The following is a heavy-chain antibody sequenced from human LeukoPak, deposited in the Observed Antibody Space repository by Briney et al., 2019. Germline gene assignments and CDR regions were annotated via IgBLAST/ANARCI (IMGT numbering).Heavy chain of an antibody. CDR1: GFMFSTYD. V-gene: IGHV3-23*01. CDR2: IIGSSI. J-gene: IGHJ6*03. D-gene: IGHD3-3*01. Sequence: PGGSLRLSCAASGFMFSTYDMSWVRQAPGKELEWVSTIIGSSIYYADSVKGRFTISRDNSKNTLYLQMNNLRAEDTALYYCAKCISIFGGYYHYYYMDVWGKGTTVTVSS. CDR3: AKCISIFGGYYHYYYMDV.